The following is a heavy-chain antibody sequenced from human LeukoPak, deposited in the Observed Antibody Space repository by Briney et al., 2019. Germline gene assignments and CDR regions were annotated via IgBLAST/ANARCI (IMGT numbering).Heavy chain of an antibody. CDR1: GFTFSSYA. D-gene: IGHD3-10*01. J-gene: IGHJ4*02. Sequence: PGGSLRLSCAASGFTFSSYAMSWVRQAPGKGLEWVSSISGSGGSTYYADSVKGRFTISRDNSKNTLYLQMHSLRAEATAVYYCAKDQVRGVMPYYWGQGTLVTVSS. CDR2: ISGSGGST. CDR3: AKDQVRGVMPYY. V-gene: IGHV3-23*01.